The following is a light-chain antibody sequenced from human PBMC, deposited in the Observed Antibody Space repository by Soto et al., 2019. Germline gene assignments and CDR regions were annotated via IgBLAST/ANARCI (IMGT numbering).Light chain of an antibody. V-gene: IGKV1-5*03. Sequence: DIQMTQSPSTLSASVGERVTITCRASQYIHNYLAWYQQKPGEAPNLLIFEAANLESGGPSRFSGSGTGTDFTLTISSLQPDDFATYYCQQSNNYPRTFGQGTRVEI. CDR2: EAA. CDR1: QYIHNY. J-gene: IGKJ1*01. CDR3: QQSNNYPRT.